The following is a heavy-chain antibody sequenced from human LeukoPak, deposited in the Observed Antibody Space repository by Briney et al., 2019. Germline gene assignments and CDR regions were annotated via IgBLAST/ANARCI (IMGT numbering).Heavy chain of an antibody. Sequence: GGSLRLSCAASGFTFSSYGMHWVRQAPGKGLEWVAVISYDGSNKYYADSVKGRFTISRDNSKNTLYLQMNSLRAEDTVVYYCAKDRWSGWFDYWGQGTLVTVSS. CDR2: ISYDGSNK. J-gene: IGHJ4*02. V-gene: IGHV3-30*18. CDR1: GFTFSSYG. CDR3: AKDRWSGWFDY. D-gene: IGHD6-19*01.